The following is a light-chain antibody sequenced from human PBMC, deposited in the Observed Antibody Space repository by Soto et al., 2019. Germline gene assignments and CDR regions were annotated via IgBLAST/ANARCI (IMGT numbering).Light chain of an antibody. Sequence: DIQVTQYPSSLSASVGDRVTITCRASQSISSYLNWYQQKPGKAPKLLIYAASSLQSGVPSRFSGSGSGTDFTLTISSLQPEDFATYYCQQSYSTPLTFGGGSMVDIK. CDR3: QQSYSTPLT. CDR1: QSISSY. V-gene: IGKV1-39*01. CDR2: AAS. J-gene: IGKJ4*01.